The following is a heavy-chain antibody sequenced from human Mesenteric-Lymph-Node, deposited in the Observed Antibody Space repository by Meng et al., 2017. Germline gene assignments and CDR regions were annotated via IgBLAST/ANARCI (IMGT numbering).Heavy chain of an antibody. CDR1: GFTFDDYA. CDR2: ISWNSGSI. Sequence: SLKISCAASGFTFDDYAMHWVRQAPGKGLEWVSGISWNSGSIGYADSVKGRFTISRDNAKNSLYLQMNSLRADDTAIYYCARVGPTSTPLDYWGQGTLVTVSS. J-gene: IGHJ4*02. CDR3: ARVGPTSTPLDY. V-gene: IGHV3-9*01.